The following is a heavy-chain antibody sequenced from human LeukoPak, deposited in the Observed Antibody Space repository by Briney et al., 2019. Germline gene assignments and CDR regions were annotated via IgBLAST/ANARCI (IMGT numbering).Heavy chain of an antibody. CDR3: ARSYGYYSDT. CDR2: IYYSAST. Sequence: PSETLSLTCTVSGGSISGHYWSWIRQPPGKGLEWIGYIYYSASTTYNPSLKSRVTISVDTSKNQFSLRLTSVTAADTAVYYCARSYGYYSDTWGQGALVTVSS. V-gene: IGHV4-59*11. CDR1: GGSISGHY. D-gene: IGHD3-22*01. J-gene: IGHJ5*02.